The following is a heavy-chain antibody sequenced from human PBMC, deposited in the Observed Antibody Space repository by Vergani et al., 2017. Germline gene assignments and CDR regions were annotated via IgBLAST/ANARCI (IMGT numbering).Heavy chain of an antibody. CDR3: AKDTYDGREYFDY. Sequence: VQLVESGGGVVQPGRSQRLSCVASGFTFSTYAMSWVRQAPGKGLEWVSGITRSGDRTYYADSVKGRFTISRDNSKNTLYLQMNSLRGEDTAVYYCAKDTYDGREYFDYWGQGTLVTVSS. CDR2: ITRSGDRT. CDR1: GFTFSTYA. J-gene: IGHJ4*02. D-gene: IGHD3-16*01. V-gene: IGHV3-23*04.